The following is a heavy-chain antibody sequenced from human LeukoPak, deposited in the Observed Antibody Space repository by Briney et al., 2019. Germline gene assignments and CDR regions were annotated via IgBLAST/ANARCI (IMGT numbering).Heavy chain of an antibody. CDR2: ISAYNGNT. Sequence: ASVKVSCKASGYTFTSYGISWVRQAPGQGLEWMGWISAYNGNTNYAQKLQGRVTMTTDTSTSTAYMELRSLRSDDTAVYYCARSEREEYYDFWSGYLLNFDYWGQGTLVTV. V-gene: IGHV1-18*01. J-gene: IGHJ4*02. CDR1: GYTFTSYG. D-gene: IGHD3-3*01. CDR3: ARSEREEYYDFWSGYLLNFDY.